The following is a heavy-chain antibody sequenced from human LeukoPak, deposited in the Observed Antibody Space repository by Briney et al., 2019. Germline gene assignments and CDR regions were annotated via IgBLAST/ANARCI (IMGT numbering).Heavy chain of an antibody. CDR1: GGSISSGDYY. V-gene: IGHV4-61*08. Sequence: SETLSLTCTVSGGSISSGDYYWSWIRQPPGKGLEWIGYIHYSGSTNYNPSLKSRVTMSVDTSKNQFSLKLTSVTAADTAVYYCARAVLIYAFDIWGQGTMVTVSS. CDR2: IHYSGST. CDR3: ARAVLIYAFDI. D-gene: IGHD1-1*01. J-gene: IGHJ3*02.